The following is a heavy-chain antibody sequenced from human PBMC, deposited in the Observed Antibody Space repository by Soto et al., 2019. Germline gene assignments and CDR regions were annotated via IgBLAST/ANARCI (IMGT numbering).Heavy chain of an antibody. V-gene: IGHV4-34*01. J-gene: IGHJ6*02. CDR2: INHSGST. D-gene: IGHD6-6*01. CDR1: GGSFSGYY. CDR3: ARLESGSSIAARPDIFYYGMDV. Sequence: PSETLSLTCAVSGGSFSGYYWSWIRQPPGKGLEWIGEINHSGSTNYNPSLKSRVTISVDTSKNQFSLKLSSVTAADTAVYYCARLESGSSIAARPDIFYYGMDVWGQGTTVTVSS.